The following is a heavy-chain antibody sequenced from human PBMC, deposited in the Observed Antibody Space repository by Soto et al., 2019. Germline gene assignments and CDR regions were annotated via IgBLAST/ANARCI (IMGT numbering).Heavy chain of an antibody. D-gene: IGHD3-16*02. CDR1: EYTFTSYA. CDR2: ISTGYGDT. V-gene: IGHV1-3*05. J-gene: IGHJ4*02. CDR3: ARDSSWGNYRYLDY. Sequence: QVQLVQSGAEEKKPGASVKVSCKTSEYTFTSYAIHWVRQAPGQSLEWMGWISTGYGDTKYSQKFQGRVTITRDTSASTAYMELTSLRSEDTAVYYCARDSSWGNYRYLDYWGQGTLVTVSS.